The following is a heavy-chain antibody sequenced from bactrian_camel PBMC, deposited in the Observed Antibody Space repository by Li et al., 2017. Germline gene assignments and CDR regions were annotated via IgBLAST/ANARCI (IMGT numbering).Heavy chain of an antibody. CDR3: AACSSCSGGYCDATKVQEYVY. D-gene: IGHD2*01. Sequence: QVQLVESGGGSVQAGGSLRLSCAGSDSEYIARSYCMGWFRQAPGKEREGVGYINRAGYTVYADSVKGRFTIDKDNDKAILYLQMNGLKPEDTAMYSCAACSSCSGGYCDATKVQEYVYLGQGTQVTVS. V-gene: IGHV3S55*01. J-gene: IGHJ4*01. CDR1: DSEYIARSYC. CDR2: INRAGYT.